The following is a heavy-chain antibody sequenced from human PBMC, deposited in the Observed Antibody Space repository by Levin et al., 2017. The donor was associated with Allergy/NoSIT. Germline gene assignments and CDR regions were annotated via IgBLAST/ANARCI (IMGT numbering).Heavy chain of an antibody. J-gene: IGHJ6*02. CDR2: IYYSGNT. Sequence: SETLSLTCTVSGGSISTYYWNWIRQPPGKGLEWIGYIYYSGNTNYDPSLKSRVTVSVDTSKNQFSLKLTSVTAADTAVYYCARGPPGDRCSSTTCAIIDGLDVWGQGTTVTVSS. V-gene: IGHV4-59*01. D-gene: IGHD2-2*01. CDR1: GGSISTYY. CDR3: ARGPPGDRCSSTTCAIIDGLDV.